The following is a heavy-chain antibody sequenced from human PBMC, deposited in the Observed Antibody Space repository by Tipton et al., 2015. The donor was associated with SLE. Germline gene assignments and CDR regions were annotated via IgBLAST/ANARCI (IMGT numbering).Heavy chain of an antibody. D-gene: IGHD4-17*01. Sequence: TLSLTCTVSGGSVSSGCKYWAWIRQPPGKGLEWIGSIYYTGTTTYYISFLKSRVTMSVDTSKNQFSLKLNSVTAADSAMYYCARAYADFVFFAYWGQGTPVTVSS. J-gene: IGHJ4*02. CDR1: GGSVSSGCKY. CDR2: IYYTGTTT. V-gene: IGHV4-39*07. CDR3: ARAYADFVFFAY.